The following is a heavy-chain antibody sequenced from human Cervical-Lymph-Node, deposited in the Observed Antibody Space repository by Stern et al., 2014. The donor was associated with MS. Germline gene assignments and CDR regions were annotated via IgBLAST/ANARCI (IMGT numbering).Heavy chain of an antibody. V-gene: IGHV5-51*01. Sequence: VQLVQSGPEVKRPGESLKISCQASGYTFTSYWIGWVRQMPGKGLEWIAIIFPGGPDIRNSPSFQGRVPISADKSSSPAYLQWNNLKASDTAIYYCARQRYFDYWGQGTLVTVSS. J-gene: IGHJ4*02. CDR1: GYTFTSYW. CDR2: IFPGGPDI. CDR3: ARQRYFDY.